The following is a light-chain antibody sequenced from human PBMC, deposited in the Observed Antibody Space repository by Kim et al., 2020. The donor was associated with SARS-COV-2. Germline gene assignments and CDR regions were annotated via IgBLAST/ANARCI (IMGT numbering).Light chain of an antibody. CDR1: QDISTY. CDR3: HRYDNTPLT. J-gene: IGKJ4*01. CDR2: DAS. Sequence: DIQMTQSPSSLSASVGDRVTITCQASQDISTYLNWYQQKPGKAPKLLIYDASNLETGVPSRFSGSGSGTDFTFTISSLQPEDIATYYGHRYDNTPLTFGGGTKVDIK. V-gene: IGKV1-33*01.